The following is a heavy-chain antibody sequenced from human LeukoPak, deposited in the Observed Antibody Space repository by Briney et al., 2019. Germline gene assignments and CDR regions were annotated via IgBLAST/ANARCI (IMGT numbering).Heavy chain of an antibody. J-gene: IGHJ4*02. CDR1: GFTFSSHA. Sequence: PGGSLRLSCAASGFTFSSHAMAWVRQAPGKGLEWVSAIGGRGGSTYYADSVKGRFTISRDNSKNTVYLQMNSLRAEDTAVYYCARDPGVVAFHYFDFWGRGTLVTVSS. V-gene: IGHV3-23*01. CDR2: IGGRGGST. CDR3: ARDPGVVAFHYFDF. D-gene: IGHD3-3*01.